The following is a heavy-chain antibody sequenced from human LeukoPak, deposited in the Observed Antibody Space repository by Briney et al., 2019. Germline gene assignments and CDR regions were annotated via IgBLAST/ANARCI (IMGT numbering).Heavy chain of an antibody. D-gene: IGHD1-26*01. CDR2: ISGYNGNT. J-gene: IGHJ4*02. Sequence: GASVKVSCKASGYTFTRYGISWVRQAPGQGLEWMGWISGYNGNTNYAQKLQGRVSMTADTSTSTAYTELRSLRSDDTAVYYCARSGRGTYYYFDYWGQGTLVTVSS. CDR3: ARSGRGTYYYFDY. V-gene: IGHV1-18*01. CDR1: GYTFTRYG.